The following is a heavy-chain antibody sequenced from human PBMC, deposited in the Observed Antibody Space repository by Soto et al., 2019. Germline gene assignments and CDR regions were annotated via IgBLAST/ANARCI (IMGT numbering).Heavy chain of an antibody. CDR1: GFTFSSYG. CDR2: ISYDGSNK. J-gene: IGHJ4*02. V-gene: IGHV3-30*18. D-gene: IGHD5-12*01. CDR3: AKRGRSGYDFDY. Sequence: QVQLVESGGGVVQPGRSLRLSCAASGFTFSSYGMHWVRQAPGKGLEWVAVISYDGSNKYYADSVKGRFNISRDNSKNALYLQMNSLRAEDTAVYYCAKRGRSGYDFDYWGQGTLITVSS.